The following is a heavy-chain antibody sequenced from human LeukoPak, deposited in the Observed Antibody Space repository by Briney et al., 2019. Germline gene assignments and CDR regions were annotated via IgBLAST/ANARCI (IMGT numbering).Heavy chain of an antibody. V-gene: IGHV1-18*04. D-gene: IGHD2-21*02. Sequence: GASVKVSCKASGYAFTGYSIHWVRQAPGQGLEWMGWISAYNGNTNYAQKFQGRVTMTTDTSTSTAYMELRSLRPDDTAVYYCARGVVVVTAIPFDYWGQGTLVTVSS. CDR1: GYAFTGYS. J-gene: IGHJ4*02. CDR3: ARGVVVVTAIPFDY. CDR2: ISAYNGNT.